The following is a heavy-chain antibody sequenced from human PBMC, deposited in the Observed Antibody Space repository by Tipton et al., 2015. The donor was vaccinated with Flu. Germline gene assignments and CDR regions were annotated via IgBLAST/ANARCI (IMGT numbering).Heavy chain of an antibody. CDR2: IYYSGST. CDR3: ARSARIAAGYWYFDL. J-gene: IGHJ2*01. V-gene: IGHV4-59*12. Sequence: TLSLTCTVSGGSISSYYWSWIRQPPGKGLEWIGYIYYSGSTNYNPSLKGRVTMSVDTSKNQFSLKLSSVTAADTAVYYCARSARIAAGYWYFDLWGRGTLVTVSS. CDR1: GGSISSYY. D-gene: IGHD6-13*01.